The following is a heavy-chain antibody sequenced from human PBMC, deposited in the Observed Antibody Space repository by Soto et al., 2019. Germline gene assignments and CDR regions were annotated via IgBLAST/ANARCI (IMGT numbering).Heavy chain of an antibody. CDR2: ISWNSGSI. V-gene: IGHV3-9*01. D-gene: IGHD2-15*01. CDR1: GFTFDDYA. Sequence: PGGSLRLSCAASGFTFDDYAMHWVRQAPGKGLEWVSGISWNSGSIGYADSVKGRFTISRDNAKNSLYLQMNSLRAEDTAVYYCVRSGGYCSGGNCYPHFDYWGQGTLVTVSS. J-gene: IGHJ4*02. CDR3: VRSGGYCSGGNCYPHFDY.